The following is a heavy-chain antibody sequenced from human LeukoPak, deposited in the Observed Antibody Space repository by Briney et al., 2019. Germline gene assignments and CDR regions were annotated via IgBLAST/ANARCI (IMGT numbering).Heavy chain of an antibody. V-gene: IGHV1-46*01. CDR1: GYTFTSHY. CDR3: ARAYSSGLIDY. Sequence: ASVKVSCKASGYTFTSHYMHWVRQAPGQGLEWMGLINPTGGSTGYAQKFQGRVTMTRNTSISTAYMELSSLRSEDTAVYYCARAYSSGLIDYWGQGTLVTVSS. J-gene: IGHJ4*02. D-gene: IGHD6-19*01. CDR2: INPTGGST.